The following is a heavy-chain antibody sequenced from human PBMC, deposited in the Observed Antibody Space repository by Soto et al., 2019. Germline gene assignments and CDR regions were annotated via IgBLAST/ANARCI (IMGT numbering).Heavy chain of an antibody. D-gene: IGHD2-2*01. Sequence: QVQLVQSGAEVKKPGSSVKVSCKASGGTFSSYAISWVRQAPGQGHEWMGGIIPIFGTANYAQKFQGRVTITADESTSTAYMELSSLRSEDTAVYYCARDLPELYQPRNWGMDVWGQGTTVTVSS. CDR1: GGTFSSYA. CDR2: IIPIFGTA. J-gene: IGHJ6*02. CDR3: ARDLPELYQPRNWGMDV. V-gene: IGHV1-69*01.